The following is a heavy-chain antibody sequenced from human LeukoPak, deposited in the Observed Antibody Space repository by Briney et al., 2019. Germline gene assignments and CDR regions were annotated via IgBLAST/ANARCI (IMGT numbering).Heavy chain of an antibody. Sequence: GGSLRLSCAASGFTVSSNYMSWVRQAPGKGLEWVSVIYSGGSTYYADSVKGRFTISRDNSKNTLYLQMNSLRAEDTAVYYCAKTLTTVTKRYWYFDLRGRGTLVTVSS. V-gene: IGHV3-53*01. CDR1: GFTVSSNY. D-gene: IGHD4-17*01. CDR2: IYSGGST. CDR3: AKTLTTVTKRYWYFDL. J-gene: IGHJ2*01.